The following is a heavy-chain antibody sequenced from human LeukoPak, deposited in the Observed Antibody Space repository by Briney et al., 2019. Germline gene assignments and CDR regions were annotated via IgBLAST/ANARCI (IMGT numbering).Heavy chain of an antibody. Sequence: SETLSLTCAVYGGSFSGYYWSWIRQPPGKGLEWIGEINHSGGTNYNPSLKSRVTISVDTSKNQFSLKLSSVTAADTAVYYCARPGYYYDSSGYLYWGQGTLVTVSS. V-gene: IGHV4-34*01. J-gene: IGHJ4*02. CDR1: GGSFSGYY. CDR3: ARPGYYYDSSGYLY. CDR2: INHSGGT. D-gene: IGHD3-22*01.